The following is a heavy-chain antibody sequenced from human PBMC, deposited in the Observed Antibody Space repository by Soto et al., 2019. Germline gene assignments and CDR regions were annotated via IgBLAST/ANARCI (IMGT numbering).Heavy chain of an antibody. CDR2: INPNSGGT. CDR3: ARDLYSRSSELSVYYYGMDV. D-gene: IGHD6-6*01. J-gene: IGHJ6*02. CDR1: GYTFTGYY. V-gene: IGHV1-2*02. Sequence: ASVKVSCKASGYTFTGYYMHWVRQAPGQGLEWMGWINPNSGGTNYAQKFQGRVTMTRDTSISTAYMELSRLRSDDTAVYYCARDLYSRSSELSVYYYGMDVWGQGTTVTVYS.